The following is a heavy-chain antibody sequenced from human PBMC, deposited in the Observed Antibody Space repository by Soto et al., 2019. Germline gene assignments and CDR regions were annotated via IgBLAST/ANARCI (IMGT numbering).Heavy chain of an antibody. V-gene: IGHV4-59*01. Sequence: QVQLQESGPGLVKPSETLSLTCTVSGGSISSYYWSWIRQPPGRGLEWIGYIFYSGNTDYNPSLKSRVTISLDTSKNPFSLRLSSVTAADTAVYYCERDRSYSTSRYDAFDIWGQGTMVTVSS. D-gene: IGHD6-6*01. CDR2: IFYSGNT. J-gene: IGHJ3*02. CDR1: GGSISSYY. CDR3: ERDRSYSTSRYDAFDI.